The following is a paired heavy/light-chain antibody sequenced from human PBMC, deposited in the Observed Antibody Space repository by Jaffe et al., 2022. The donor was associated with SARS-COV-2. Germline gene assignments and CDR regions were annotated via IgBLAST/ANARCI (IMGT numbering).Heavy chain of an antibody. CDR1: GASISNGDYF. D-gene: IGHD3-10*01. CDR2: ITGSGRT. CDR3: ATDDEASASGIGSFEN. V-gene: IGHV4-31*11. Sequence: VQLQGSGPGLVKPSQTLSLTCAVSGASISNGDYFWNWFRQRPGKALEWIGYITGSGRTRHNPSFAGRLTTTLDTSENQFSLRLSSVTAADTALYYCATDDEASASGIGSFENWGQGTLVTVSS. J-gene: IGHJ4*02.
Light chain of an antibody. CDR3: QQYYATPYT. CDR1: QTVLSRSNNKNY. V-gene: IGKV4-1*01. CDR2: WAS. J-gene: IGKJ2*01. Sequence: DFVMTQSPDSLAVSLGERATINCKSSQTVLSRSNNKNYLAWYQQKPGQPPKLLISWASTRESGVPDRFSGSGSATTFTLTISSLQAEDVALYYCQQYYATPYTFGQGTKVEVK.